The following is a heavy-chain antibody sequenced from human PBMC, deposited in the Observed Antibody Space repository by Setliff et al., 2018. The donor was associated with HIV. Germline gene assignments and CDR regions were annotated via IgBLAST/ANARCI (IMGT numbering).Heavy chain of an antibody. V-gene: IGHV3-23*01. CDR1: GFAFDNYC. Sequence: GGSLRLSCAASGFAFDNYCMTWVRQAPGKGLEWVSAIGGSTGSTYYADSVKGRFTFSRDNSKNTLFLRMSSLRPEDTAVYYCARDCRVGWVFTYGMDVWGQGTLVTVSS. D-gene: IGHD6-13*01. CDR3: ARDCRVGWVFTYGMDV. J-gene: IGHJ6*02. CDR2: IGGSTGST.